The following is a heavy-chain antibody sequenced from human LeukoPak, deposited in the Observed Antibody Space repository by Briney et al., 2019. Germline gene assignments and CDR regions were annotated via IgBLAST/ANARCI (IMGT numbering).Heavy chain of an antibody. V-gene: IGHV3-13*05. CDR3: ARGGSRGYYGMDV. CDR2: IGTAGDP. J-gene: IGHJ6*04. CDR1: GFTFSSYD. Sequence: PGGSLRLSCAASGFTFSSYDMNWVRQATGKGLEWVSAIGTAGDPYYPGSVKGGFTISRGNAKNSLYLQMTGPRAGDTAVYYCARGGSRGYYGMDVWGKGTTVTVSS. D-gene: IGHD5-12*01.